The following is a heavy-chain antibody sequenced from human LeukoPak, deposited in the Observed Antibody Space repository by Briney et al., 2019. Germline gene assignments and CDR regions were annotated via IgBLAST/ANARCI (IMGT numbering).Heavy chain of an antibody. Sequence: SETLSLTCTVSGGSISSYYWSWIRQPPGKGLEWIGYIYYSGSTNYNPSPKSRVTISVDTSKNQFSLKLSSVTAADTAVYYCARGDHFDWLPYFDYWGQGTLVTVSS. D-gene: IGHD3-9*01. J-gene: IGHJ4*02. CDR3: ARGDHFDWLPYFDY. V-gene: IGHV4-59*01. CDR1: GGSISSYY. CDR2: IYYSGST.